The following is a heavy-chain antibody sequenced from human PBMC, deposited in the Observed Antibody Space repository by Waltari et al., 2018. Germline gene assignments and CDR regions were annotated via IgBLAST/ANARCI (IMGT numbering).Heavy chain of an antibody. CDR2: IRCSSSTI. V-gene: IGHV3-48*01. J-gene: IGHJ4*02. CDR3: ARDRSGWYYYFDY. D-gene: IGHD6-19*01. Sequence: EVQLVESGGGLVQPGGSLRLSCAASGFTFSSYSMNWVRQAPGKGLEWVSYIRCSSSTIYFADSVKGRFTISRDNAKNALYLQMNSLRAEDTAVYYCARDRSGWYYYFDYWGQGTLVTVSS. CDR1: GFTFSSYS.